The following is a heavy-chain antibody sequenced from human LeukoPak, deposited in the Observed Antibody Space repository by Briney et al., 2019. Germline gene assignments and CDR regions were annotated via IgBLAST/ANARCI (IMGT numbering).Heavy chain of an antibody. J-gene: IGHJ6*02. CDR3: ASDSPYYGMDV. CDR1: GFPFSSYW. V-gene: IGHV3-74*01. CDR2: INSDGSAT. Sequence: TGGSLRLSCAASGFPFSSYWMHWVRQVPGKGLLWVSCINSDGSATIYADSVWGRFTISRDNAKNTLYLQMSGLRVEDTAVYHCASDSPYYGMDVWGQGTTVTVSS.